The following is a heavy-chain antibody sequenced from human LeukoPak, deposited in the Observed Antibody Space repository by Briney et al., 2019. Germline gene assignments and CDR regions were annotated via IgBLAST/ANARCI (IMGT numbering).Heavy chain of an antibody. CDR2: IDWDDDK. D-gene: IGHD4-17*01. V-gene: IGHV2-70*20. CDR3: TRTELTYGDHHEGYYFDY. CDR1: EFSLSTTRKC. J-gene: IGHJ4*02. Sequence: PTQTIPLKYTLYEFSLSTTRKCVSLVLNPPGKSLECLPLIDWDDDKYYSTSLKNRLTISEKNPHKKRVLSMANMDPVDTATYFCTRTELTYGDHHEGYYFDYWGQGTLVTVSS.